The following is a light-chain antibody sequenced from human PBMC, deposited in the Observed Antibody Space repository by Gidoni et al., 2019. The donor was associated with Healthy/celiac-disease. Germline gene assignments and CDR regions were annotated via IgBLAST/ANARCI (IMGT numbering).Light chain of an antibody. CDR3: QQYNNWPGT. J-gene: IGKJ1*01. CDR2: GAS. Sequence: EIVMTQSPATLSVSPGERATLSCSASQSVSSNLAWYQQKPGQAPRHLIYGASTRATGIPARFSGSGSGTEFTLTISSVQSEDFAVYYCQQYNNWPGTFGEGTKVEIK. V-gene: IGKV3-15*01. CDR1: QSVSSN.